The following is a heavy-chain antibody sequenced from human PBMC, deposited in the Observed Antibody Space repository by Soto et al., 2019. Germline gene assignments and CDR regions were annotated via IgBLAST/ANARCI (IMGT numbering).Heavy chain of an antibody. D-gene: IGHD3-10*01. CDR2: IYYSGST. V-gene: IGHV4-30-4*01. J-gene: IGHJ4*02. Sequence: PSETLSLTCTVSGGSISSGDYYWSWIRQPPGKGLEWIGYIYYSGSTYYNPSLKSRVTISVDTSKNQFSLKLSSVTAADTAVYYCAKAHMVRGATDYWGQGTLVTVSS. CDR1: GGSISSGDYY. CDR3: AKAHMVRGATDY.